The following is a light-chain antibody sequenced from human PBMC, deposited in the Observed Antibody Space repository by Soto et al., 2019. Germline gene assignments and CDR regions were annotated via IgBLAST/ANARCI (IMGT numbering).Light chain of an antibody. J-gene: IGKJ5*01. V-gene: IGKV3-20*01. CDR2: GAS. Sequence: EIVLTQSPGTLSLSPGERATLSCRASQSVSSSYLAWYQQKPGQAPRLLIYGASSRATGIPDRFSGSGSGTNFTITNSRLEPEAFAVYYCQRYGGSPITFGQGKRLEIK. CDR1: QSVSSSY. CDR3: QRYGGSPIT.